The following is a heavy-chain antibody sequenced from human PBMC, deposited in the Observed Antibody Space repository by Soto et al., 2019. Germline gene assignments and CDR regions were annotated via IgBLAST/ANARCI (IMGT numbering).Heavy chain of an antibody. CDR3: AKEASGSRNYYYYYGMDV. CDR2: ISGSGGST. J-gene: IGHJ6*04. V-gene: IGHV3-23*01. D-gene: IGHD3-10*01. CDR1: GFTFSSYA. Sequence: GGSLRLSCAASGFTFSSYAMSWVRQAPGKGLEWVSAISGSGGSTYYADSVKGRFTISRDNSKNTLYLQMNSLRAEDTAVYYCAKEASGSRNYYYYYGMDVWGKGTTVTVSS.